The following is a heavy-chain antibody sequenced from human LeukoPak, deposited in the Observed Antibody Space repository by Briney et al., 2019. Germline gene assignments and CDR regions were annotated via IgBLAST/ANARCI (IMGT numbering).Heavy chain of an antibody. D-gene: IGHD5-12*01. Sequence: PGGSLRLSCAASGFTFSSYWMHWVRQAPVKGLVWVSRINSDGSSTDYADSMKGRFTISRDNAKNTLYLQMNSLRAEDTAVYYCARGTGYAVFDIWGQGTMVTVSS. CDR2: INSDGSST. CDR1: GFTFSSYW. CDR3: ARGTGYAVFDI. J-gene: IGHJ3*02. V-gene: IGHV3-74*01.